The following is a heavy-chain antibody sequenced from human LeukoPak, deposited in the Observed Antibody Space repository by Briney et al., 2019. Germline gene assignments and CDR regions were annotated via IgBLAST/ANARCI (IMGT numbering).Heavy chain of an antibody. CDR2: TWHDGTNK. CDR1: GFAFSAYG. CDR3: ARGGPNWPSEPFDI. Sequence: GRSLRLSCAASGFAFSAYGMDWVRQAPGKGLEWVAVTWHDGTNKYYADSVKGRFTISRDNSKNTLYLQMDSLRAEDTAVYYCARGGPNWPSEPFDIWGQGTMVTVSS. V-gene: IGHV3-33*01. J-gene: IGHJ3*02. D-gene: IGHD1-1*01.